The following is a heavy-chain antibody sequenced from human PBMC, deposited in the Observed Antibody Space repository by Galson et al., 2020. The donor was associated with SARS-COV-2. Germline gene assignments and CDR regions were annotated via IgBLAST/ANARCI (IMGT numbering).Heavy chain of an antibody. CDR1: GFSFSDYE. CDR3: ASPYLAAASFFGAFDL. J-gene: IGHJ3*01. Sequence: GGSLRLSCAGSGFSFSDYEMNWVRHSPGKGLEWVSYISSSGTNVYYADSVKGRFTISRDNAKNSLYLQMTSLRAEDTAIYYCASPYLAAASFFGAFDLWGPGTMVTVSS. V-gene: IGHV3-48*03. D-gene: IGHD6-13*01. CDR2: ISSSGTNV.